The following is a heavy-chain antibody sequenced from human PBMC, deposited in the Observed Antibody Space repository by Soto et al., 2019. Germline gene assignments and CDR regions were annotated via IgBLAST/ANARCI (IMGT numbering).Heavy chain of an antibody. V-gene: IGHV3-21*06. J-gene: IGHJ5*01. CDR1: GFTFSRVS. Sequence: GGSLRLSCEASGFTFSRVSMNWVRQAPGKGLQWVASITNRGTHTYSADSVKGRFTISRDNDKNSLYLQMNNLRAEDTATYYCARAHEVAWFDSWGLGALVTVSS. CDR2: ITNRGTHT. CDR3: ARAHEVAWFDS. D-gene: IGHD2-15*01.